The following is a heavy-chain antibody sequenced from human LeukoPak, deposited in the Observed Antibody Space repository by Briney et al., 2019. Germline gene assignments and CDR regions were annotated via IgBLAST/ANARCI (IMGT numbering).Heavy chain of an antibody. CDR2: IYYSGST. CDR3: ARARSSYSSGWSAFDI. CDR1: GGSISSCY. J-gene: IGHJ3*02. V-gene: IGHV4-59*01. Sequence: PSETLSLTCTVSGGSISSCYWSWIRQPPGKGLEWIGYIYYSGSTNYNPSLKSRVTISVDTSKNQFSLKLSSVTAADTAVYYCARARSSYSSGWSAFDIWGQGTMVTVSS. D-gene: IGHD6-19*01.